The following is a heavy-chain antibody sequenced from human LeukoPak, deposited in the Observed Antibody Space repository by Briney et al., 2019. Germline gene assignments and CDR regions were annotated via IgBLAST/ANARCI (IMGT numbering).Heavy chain of an antibody. CDR3: ARADYDFWSGYYDY. J-gene: IGHJ4*02. V-gene: IGHV1-2*02. Sequence: GASVKVSCKASGYTFTGYYMHWVRQAPGQGLEWMGWINPNSGGTNYAQKFQGRVTMTRETSISTAYMELSRLRSDDTAVYYCARADYDFWSGYYDYWGQGTLVTVSS. CDR1: GYTFTGYY. CDR2: INPNSGGT. D-gene: IGHD3-3*01.